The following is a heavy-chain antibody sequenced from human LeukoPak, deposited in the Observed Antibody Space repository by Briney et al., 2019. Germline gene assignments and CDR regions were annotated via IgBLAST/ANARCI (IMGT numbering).Heavy chain of an antibody. D-gene: IGHD4-17*01. CDR3: ARDPWKGDYVGPWCFDL. Sequence: GASVKVSCKASGYTFTSYDINWVRQATGQGLEWMGWMNPNSGNTGYAQKFQGRVTITRNTSISTAYMELRSLRSDDTAVYYCARDPWKGDYVGPWCFDLWGRGTLVTVSS. V-gene: IGHV1-8*03. J-gene: IGHJ2*01. CDR2: MNPNSGNT. CDR1: GYTFTSYD.